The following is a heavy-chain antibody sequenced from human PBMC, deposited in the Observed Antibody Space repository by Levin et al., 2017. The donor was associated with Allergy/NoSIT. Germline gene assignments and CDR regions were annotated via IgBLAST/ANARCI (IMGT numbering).Heavy chain of an antibody. Sequence: GGSLRLSCAASGFTFTSYVMSWVRQAPGKGLEWVSAISGSGDSTYYTDSVKGRFTLSRDNSKNTVFLQMDGLRAEDTAIYYCARRACSSVSCHYFNYWGQGTLVTVSS. J-gene: IGHJ4*02. CDR3: ARRACSSVSCHYFNY. CDR2: ISGSGDST. CDR1: GFTFTSYV. V-gene: IGHV3-23*01. D-gene: IGHD3-22*01.